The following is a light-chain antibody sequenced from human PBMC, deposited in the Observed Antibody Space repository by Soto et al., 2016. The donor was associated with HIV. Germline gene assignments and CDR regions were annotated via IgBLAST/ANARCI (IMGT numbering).Light chain of an antibody. CDR3: NSRDSSGHLLI. Sequence: SSELTQDPAVSVALGQTVTITCQGDSLRSYDASWFQQKPGQAPVLVIYGKNNRPSGIPDRFSASSSGNTASLTITGAQAEDEADYYCNSRDSSGHLLIFGGGTKLTVL. V-gene: IGLV3-19*01. J-gene: IGLJ2*01. CDR2: GKN. CDR1: SLRSYD.